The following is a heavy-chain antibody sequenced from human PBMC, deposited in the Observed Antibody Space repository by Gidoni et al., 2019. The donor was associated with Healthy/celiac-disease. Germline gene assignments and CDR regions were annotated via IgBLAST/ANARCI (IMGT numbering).Heavy chain of an antibody. D-gene: IGHD3-10*01. V-gene: IGHV1-69*01. CDR1: GGPFSSYA. J-gene: IGHJ3*02. CDR2: IIPIFGTA. Sequence: QVQLVQSGAEVKKPGSSVKVSCKASGGPFSSYAISWVRQAPGQGLEWMGGIIPIFGTANYAQKFQGRVTITADESTSTAYMELSSLRSEDTAVYYCASIASRGVIRPTRAFDIWGQGTMVTVSS. CDR3: ASIASRGVIRPTRAFDI.